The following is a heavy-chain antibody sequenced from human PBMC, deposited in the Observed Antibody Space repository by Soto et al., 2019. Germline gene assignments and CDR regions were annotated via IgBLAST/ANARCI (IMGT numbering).Heavy chain of an antibody. D-gene: IGHD6-6*01. Sequence: GASVKVSCKASGGTFGSYAISWVRQAPGQGLEWMGGIIPIFGTANYAQKFQGRVTITADKSTSTAYMELSSLRSEDTAVYYCASRDSSSSEWFDPWGQGTLVTVSS. J-gene: IGHJ5*02. CDR2: IIPIFGTA. CDR1: GGTFGSYA. CDR3: ASRDSSSSEWFDP. V-gene: IGHV1-69*06.